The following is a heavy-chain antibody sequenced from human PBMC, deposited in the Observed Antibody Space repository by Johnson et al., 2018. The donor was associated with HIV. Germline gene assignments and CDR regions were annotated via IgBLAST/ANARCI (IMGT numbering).Heavy chain of an antibody. CDR3: ARAERSSSGVDAFDI. J-gene: IGHJ3*02. D-gene: IGHD6-6*01. CDR1: GFTFSSNY. V-gene: IGHV3-66*02. Sequence: VQLVESGGGVVQPGGSLRLSCAASGFTFSSNYMSWVRQAPGKGLEWVSVIYSGGSTYYADSVKGRFTISRDNSKNTLHLQMNSLRPEDTAVYYCARAERSSSGVDAFDIWGQGTMVTVSS. CDR2: IYSGGST.